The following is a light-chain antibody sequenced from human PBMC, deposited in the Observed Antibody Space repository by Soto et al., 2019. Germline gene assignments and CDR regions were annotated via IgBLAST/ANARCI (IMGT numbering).Light chain of an antibody. CDR2: AAS. CDR1: QSISIN. Sequence: EIVITQSPSTLAVSPGERAILSCRASQSISINLAWYQQKPGQAPRLVIYAASTRATGIPDRFSGSVSGTEFTLTISSLQSEDFAVYYCQQYNEWPPFTFGQGTRLEIK. CDR3: QQYNEWPPFT. J-gene: IGKJ5*01. V-gene: IGKV3-15*01.